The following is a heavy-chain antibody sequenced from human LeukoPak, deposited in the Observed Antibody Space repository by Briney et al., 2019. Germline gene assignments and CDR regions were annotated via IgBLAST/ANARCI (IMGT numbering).Heavy chain of an antibody. Sequence: SETLSLTCAVYGGSFSGYYWSWIRQPPGKGLEWIGEINHSGSTNYNPSLKSRVTISVDTSKNQFSLKLSSVTAADTAVYYCASGTWIQLWFYWDQGTLVTVSS. CDR3: ASGTWIQLWFY. V-gene: IGHV4-34*01. J-gene: IGHJ4*02. D-gene: IGHD5-18*01. CDR1: GGSFSGYY. CDR2: INHSGST.